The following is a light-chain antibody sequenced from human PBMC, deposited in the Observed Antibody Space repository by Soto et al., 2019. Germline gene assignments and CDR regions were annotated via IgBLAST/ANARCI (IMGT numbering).Light chain of an antibody. V-gene: IGLV1-51*02. CDR1: SSNIGNNY. CDR3: GTWDSSLGV. CDR2: ENN. Sequence: QSVLTQPPSVSAAPGQKVTISCSGSSSNIGNNYVSWYQQLPGTAPKLLIYENNKRPSGIPDRFSGSKSGTSATLGITGLQTGDEADYYCGTWDSSLGVFGTGTKVTVL. J-gene: IGLJ1*01.